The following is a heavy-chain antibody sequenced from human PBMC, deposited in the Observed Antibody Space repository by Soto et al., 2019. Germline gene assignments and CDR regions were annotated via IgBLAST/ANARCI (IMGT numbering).Heavy chain of an antibody. J-gene: IGHJ6*02. Sequence: GGPLRLSCAASGFTISNYAVNWVRQAPGKGLEWVSYISSDSRYIYHGDSGKGRFTISRDNARNSVYLQMNSLRDEDTAVYYCARIKLVDFFFINVDVYDMDVWGQGTPVTVSS. CDR1: GFTISNYA. CDR2: ISSDSRYI. CDR3: ARIKLVDFFFINVDVYDMDV. V-gene: IGHV3-21*01. D-gene: IGHD2-15*01.